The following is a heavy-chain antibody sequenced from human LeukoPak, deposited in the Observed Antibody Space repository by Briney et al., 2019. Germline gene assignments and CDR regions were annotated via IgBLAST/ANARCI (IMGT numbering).Heavy chain of an antibody. V-gene: IGHV3-23*01. CDR3: ANSPTYYDILTGYSPFDY. CDR2: VSGSGRTT. J-gene: IGHJ4*02. CDR1: GFIFSRYA. Sequence: GGSLRLSCATSGFIFSRYAMSWVRQAPGKGLEWVSAVSGSGRTTYYADSVKGRFTISRDNSKSTLIVQMNSLRAEDTAVYYCANSPTYYDILTGYSPFDYWGQGTLVTVSS. D-gene: IGHD3-9*01.